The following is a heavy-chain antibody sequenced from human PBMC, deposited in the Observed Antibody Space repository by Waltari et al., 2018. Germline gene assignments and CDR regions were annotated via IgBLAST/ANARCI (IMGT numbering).Heavy chain of an antibody. V-gene: IGHV1-2*02. Sequence: QVQLVQSGAEVKKPGASVKVSCKASGYTFTDHQMYWVRQAPGQGLEWMGWIDPKSGGTNYAQKFQGRVTMTRDTSISAAYMELSRLRSDDTAVYYCGRDRRGADGYCFDPWGQGTLVTVSS. CDR1: GYTFTDHQ. D-gene: IGHD3-10*01. CDR2: IDPKSGGT. CDR3: GRDRRGADGYCFDP. J-gene: IGHJ5*02.